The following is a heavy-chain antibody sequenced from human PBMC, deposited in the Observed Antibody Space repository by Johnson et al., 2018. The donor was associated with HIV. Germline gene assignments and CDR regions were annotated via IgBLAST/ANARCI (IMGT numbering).Heavy chain of an antibody. D-gene: IGHD1-1*01. CDR2: ISSSGSTI. J-gene: IGHJ3*02. CDR3: ARVPLDDWHSDAFDI. CDR1: GFPFSDYY. Sequence: MPLVESGGGLVKPGGSLRLSCAASGFPFSDYYMSWIRQAPGKGLEWVSYISSSGSTIYYADSVKGRFTISRDNSKNTLYIQINSLRAEDTAVYYCARVPLDDWHSDAFDIWGQGTMVTVSS. V-gene: IGHV3-11*01.